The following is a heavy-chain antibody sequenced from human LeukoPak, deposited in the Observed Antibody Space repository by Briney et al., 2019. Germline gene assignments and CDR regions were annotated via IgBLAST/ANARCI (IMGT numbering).Heavy chain of an antibody. V-gene: IGHV4-61*02. CDR1: GGSISSGSYY. CDR3: ARALGYCSSTSCYSGNNWFDP. CDR2: IYTSGIT. Sequence: SQTLSLTCTVSGGSISSGSYYWSWIRQPAGTGLEWIGRIYTSGITYYNPSLKSRVTISVDTSKNQFSLKLSSVTAADTAVYYCARALGYCSSTSCYSGNNWFDPWGQGTLVTVSS. J-gene: IGHJ5*02. D-gene: IGHD2-2*02.